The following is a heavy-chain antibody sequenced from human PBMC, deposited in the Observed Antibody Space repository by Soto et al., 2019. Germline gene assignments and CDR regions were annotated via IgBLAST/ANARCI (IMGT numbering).Heavy chain of an antibody. V-gene: IGHV1-18*04. J-gene: IGHJ6*02. Sequence: GASVKVSCKASGYTFTSCGISWVRQAPGQGLEWMGWISAYNGNTNYAQKLQGRVTMTTDTSTSTAYMELRSLRSDDTAVYYCARGGYLGVYYYYGMDVWGQGTTVTVSS. CDR3: ARGGYLGVYYYYGMDV. CDR2: ISAYNGNT. CDR1: GYTFTSCG. D-gene: IGHD7-27*01.